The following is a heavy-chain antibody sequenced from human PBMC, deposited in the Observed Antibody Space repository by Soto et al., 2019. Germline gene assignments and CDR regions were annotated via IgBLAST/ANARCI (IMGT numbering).Heavy chain of an antibody. CDR1: GGSISSSNW. CDR3: ARGPPLYDSSGYYPYYFDY. CDR2: IYHSGST. V-gene: IGHV4-4*02. Sequence: SETLSLTCAVSGGSISSSNWWSWVRQPPGKGLEWIGEIYHSGSTNYNPSLKSRVTISVDKSKNQFSLKLSSVTAADTAVYYCARGPPLYDSSGYYPYYFDYWGQGTLVTV. J-gene: IGHJ4*02. D-gene: IGHD3-22*01.